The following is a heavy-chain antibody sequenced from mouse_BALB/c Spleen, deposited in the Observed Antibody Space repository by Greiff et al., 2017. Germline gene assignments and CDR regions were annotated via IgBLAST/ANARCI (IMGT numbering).Heavy chain of an antibody. CDR3: ARGNFYAMDY. Sequence: QLQQPGAELVKPGTSVKLSCKASGYNFTSYWINWVKLRPGQGLEWIGDIYPGSGSTNYNEKFKSKATLTVDTSSSTAYMQLSSLASEDSALYYCARGNFYAMDYWGQGTSVTVAS. CDR1: GYNFTSYW. J-gene: IGHJ4*01. CDR2: IYPGSGST. V-gene: IGHV1-55*01.